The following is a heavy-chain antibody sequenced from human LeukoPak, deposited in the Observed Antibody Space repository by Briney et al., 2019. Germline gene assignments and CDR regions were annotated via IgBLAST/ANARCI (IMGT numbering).Heavy chain of an antibody. CDR2: IRRKNTDGGTT. J-gene: IGHJ4*02. Sequence: PGGSLRLSCVASGFTFSDAWMSWVRRAPGKGLEWVARIRRKNTDGGTTDYAAPVNGRFKISRDDSENTVYLQMNSVKAEDTAVYYCSGHMTSADFWGQGTLVTVSS. V-gene: IGHV3-15*01. CDR1: GFTFSDAW. CDR3: SGHMTSADF. D-gene: IGHD5-12*01.